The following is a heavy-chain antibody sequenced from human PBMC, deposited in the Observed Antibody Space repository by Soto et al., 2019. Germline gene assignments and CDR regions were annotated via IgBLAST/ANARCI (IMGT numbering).Heavy chain of an antibody. CDR2: INAGNGNT. D-gene: IGHD5-12*01. J-gene: IGHJ4*02. CDR1: GYTFTNYA. CDR3: ARVSGYYLPDY. Sequence: GASVKVSCKASGYTFTNYAMHWVRQAPGQRLEWMGWINAGNGNTKYSQKFQGRVTITGDTSASTAYMELSSLRSEDTAVYYCARVSGYYLPDYWGQGTLVTVSS. V-gene: IGHV1-3*01.